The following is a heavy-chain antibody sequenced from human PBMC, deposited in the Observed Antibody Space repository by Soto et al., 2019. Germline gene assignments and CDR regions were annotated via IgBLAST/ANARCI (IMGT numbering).Heavy chain of an antibody. CDR2: INPSGGST. D-gene: IGHD4-4*01. CDR3: ARPPDSNPAGDAFDI. CDR1: GYTFTSYY. J-gene: IGHJ3*02. V-gene: IGHV1-46*03. Sequence: GASVKVSCKASGYTFTSYYMHWVRQAPGQGLEWRGIINPSGGSTSYAQKFQGRVTMTRDTSTSTVYMELSSLRSEDTAVYYCARPPDSNPAGDAFDIWGQGTMVTVSS.